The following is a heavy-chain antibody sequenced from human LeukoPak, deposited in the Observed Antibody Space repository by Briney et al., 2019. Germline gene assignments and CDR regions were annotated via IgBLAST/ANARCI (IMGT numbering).Heavy chain of an antibody. CDR2: IYYSGST. V-gene: IGHV4-31*03. J-gene: IGHJ4*02. D-gene: IGHD4-23*01. Sequence: SQTLSLTCTVSGGSISSGGYYWSWIRQHPGNGLDWIGYIYYSGSTYYNPSLKSRVTISVDTSKNQFSLKLSSVTAADTAVYYCARVGGTLVYFDSWGQGTLVTVSS. CDR1: GGSISSGGYY. CDR3: ARVGGTLVYFDS.